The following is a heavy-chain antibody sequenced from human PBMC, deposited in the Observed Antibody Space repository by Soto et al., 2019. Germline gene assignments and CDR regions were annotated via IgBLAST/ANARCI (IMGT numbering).Heavy chain of an antibody. V-gene: IGHV3-30*18. J-gene: IGHJ4*02. D-gene: IGHD6-19*01. CDR3: AKDRAIAVAGGGVFDY. Sequence: PGGSLRLSCAASGFTFSSYGMHWVRQAPGKGLEWVAVISYDGSNKYYADSVKGRFTISRDNSKNTLYLQMNSLRAEDTAVYYCAKDRAIAVAGGGVFDYWGQGTLVTVSS. CDR1: GFTFSSYG. CDR2: ISYDGSNK.